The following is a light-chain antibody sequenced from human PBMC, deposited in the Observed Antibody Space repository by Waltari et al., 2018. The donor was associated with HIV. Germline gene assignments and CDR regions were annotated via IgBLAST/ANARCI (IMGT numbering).Light chain of an antibody. Sequence: QSVLTQPPSVSATPGQRVTISCSGSSSNIGNNIVTWYQQLPGTAPKLLIYGNDQRPSGVPDRFSGSKSGTSASLAISGLQSEDGADYYCATWDDSLNGPLFGGGTKLTVL. CDR1: SSNIGNNI. CDR3: ATWDDSLNGPL. J-gene: IGLJ2*01. V-gene: IGLV1-44*01. CDR2: GND.